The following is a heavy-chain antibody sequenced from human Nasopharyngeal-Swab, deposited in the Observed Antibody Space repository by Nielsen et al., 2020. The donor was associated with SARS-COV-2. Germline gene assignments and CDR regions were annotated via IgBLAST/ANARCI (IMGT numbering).Heavy chain of an antibody. Sequence: VRQAPGKGLEWVANIKKDGSEKYYVDSVKGRFTISRDNAKNSLYLQMNSLRAEDTAVYYCARGYCGGACPEGYWGQGTLATVSS. CDR3: ARGYCGGACPEGY. CDR2: IKKDGSEK. D-gene: IGHD2-21*01. V-gene: IGHV3-7*03. J-gene: IGHJ4*02.